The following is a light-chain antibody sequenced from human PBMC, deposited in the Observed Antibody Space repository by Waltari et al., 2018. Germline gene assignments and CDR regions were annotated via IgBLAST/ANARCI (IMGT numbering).Light chain of an antibody. Sequence: QSVLTQPPSASGTPGQRATLSCSGSRSNIGNNSGNWYQQLPRTAPKLLMYNTNQRPSGVPDRFSGSRSGTSASLAISGLQSEDEGDYYCSSWDDSLNGPAFGGGTKVTVL. CDR3: SSWDDSLNGPA. J-gene: IGLJ3*02. V-gene: IGLV1-44*01. CDR2: NTN. CDR1: RSNIGNNS.